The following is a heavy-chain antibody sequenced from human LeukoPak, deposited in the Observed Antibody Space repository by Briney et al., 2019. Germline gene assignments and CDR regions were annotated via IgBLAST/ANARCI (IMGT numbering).Heavy chain of an antibody. CDR3: ARALWFGETLPAY. J-gene: IGHJ4*02. Sequence: GSPKPPLSAPGPTITSYKTEWGRQAPREGRPLGSYISSSSSTIYYADSVKGRFTISRDNAKNSLYLQMNSLRAEDTAVYYCARALWFGETLPAYWGQGTLVTVSS. D-gene: IGHD3-10*01. V-gene: IGHV3-48*01. CDR1: GPTITSYK. CDR2: ISSSSSTI.